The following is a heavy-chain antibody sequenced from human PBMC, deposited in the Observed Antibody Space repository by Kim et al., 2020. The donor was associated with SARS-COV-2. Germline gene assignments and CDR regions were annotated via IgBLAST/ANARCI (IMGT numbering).Heavy chain of an antibody. CDR3: AKRTASWFDP. Sequence: GGSLRLSCAASGFTFTSYALSWVRQAPGKGLEWVSTIRGSGGRTYYADSVKGRFTISRDNSKNTLYLQMNSLRVEDTSTYYCAKRTASWFDPWGQGTLVT. CDR2: IRGSGGRT. CDR1: GFTFTSYA. V-gene: IGHV3-23*01. J-gene: IGHJ5*02. D-gene: IGHD2-21*02.